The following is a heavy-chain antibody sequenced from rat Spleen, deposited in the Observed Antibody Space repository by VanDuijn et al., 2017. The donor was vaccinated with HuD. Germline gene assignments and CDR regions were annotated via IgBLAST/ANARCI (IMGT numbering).Heavy chain of an antibody. CDR3: ARVGRSRLQGFAN. D-gene: IGHD1-1*01. CDR2: ITSAGGTT. Sequence: VQLVESGGGLVQPGRTLTLSCVATGLTFNNYWMTWIRQAPGKGLEWVASITSAGGTTYYVDSVKGRFTISRDNAKSTLYLQMDSLRSEDTATYYCARVGRSRLQGFANWGQGTLVTVSS. V-gene: IGHV5-31*01. J-gene: IGHJ3*01. CDR1: GLTFNNYW.